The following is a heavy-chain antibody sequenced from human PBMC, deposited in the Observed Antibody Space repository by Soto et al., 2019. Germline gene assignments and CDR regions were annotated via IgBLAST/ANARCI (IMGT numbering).Heavy chain of an antibody. V-gene: IGHV3-7*01. CDR2: IKHDGSEK. J-gene: IGHJ4*02. CDR3: ARDLHDSSGYYFY. CDR1: GFTFSSYW. D-gene: IGHD3-22*01. Sequence: GGSLRLSCAASGFTFSSYWMSWVRQAPGKGLEWVANIKHDGSEKYYVDSVKGRFTISRDNAKNSLYLQMNSLRAEDTAVYYCARDLHDSSGYYFYWGQGTLVTVSS.